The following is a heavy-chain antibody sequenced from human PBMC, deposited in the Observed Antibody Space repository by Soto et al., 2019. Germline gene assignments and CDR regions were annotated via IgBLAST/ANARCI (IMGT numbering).Heavy chain of an antibody. CDR2: IYSGGDT. CDR1: GFAVRHNY. V-gene: IGHV3-53*04. J-gene: IGHJ6*04. CDR3: ARKTDSIPSGGDV. D-gene: IGHD3-10*01. Sequence: EVQLVESGVGLVQPGGSLRLSCTASGFAVRHNYMTWVRQAPGKGLEWVSLIYSGGDTAYADSVKGRFTISRHTSQNTLYLQMTSRRAEDTADYYCARKTDSIPSGGDVWGKGTAVTVSS.